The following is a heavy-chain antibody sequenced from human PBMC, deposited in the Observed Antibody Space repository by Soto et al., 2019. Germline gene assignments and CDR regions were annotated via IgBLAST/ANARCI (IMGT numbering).Heavy chain of an antibody. D-gene: IGHD2-2*01. Sequence: EVQLVESGGGLVKPGGSLRLSCAASGFTFSNAWMSWVRQAPGKGLEWVGRIKSKTDGGTTDYAAPVKGRFTISRDDSKNTLYLQMNSLKTEDTAVYYCTTDIVVVPAAIRNDAFDIWVQGTMVTVSS. J-gene: IGHJ3*02. V-gene: IGHV3-15*01. CDR1: GFTFSNAW. CDR2: IKSKTDGGTT. CDR3: TTDIVVVPAAIRNDAFDI.